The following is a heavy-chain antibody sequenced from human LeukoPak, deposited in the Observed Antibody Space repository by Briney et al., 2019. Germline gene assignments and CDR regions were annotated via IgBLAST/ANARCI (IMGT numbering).Heavy chain of an antibody. CDR3: ARDRVVPAATRGGRYYYYYMDV. CDR1: GFTFSDYY. CDR2: IYSGGST. Sequence: GGSLRLSCAASGFTFSDYYMSWIRQAPGKGLEWVSVIYSGGSTYYADSVKGRFTISRDNSKNTPYLQMNSLRAEDTAVYYCARDRVVPAATRGGRYYYYYMDVWGKGTTVTVSS. V-gene: IGHV3-53*01. J-gene: IGHJ6*03. D-gene: IGHD2-2*01.